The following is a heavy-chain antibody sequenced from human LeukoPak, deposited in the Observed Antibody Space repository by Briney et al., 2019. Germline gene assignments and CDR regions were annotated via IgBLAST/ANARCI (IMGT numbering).Heavy chain of an antibody. CDR1: GFTFSSYS. CDR3: ARGRIYGSGSPNWFDP. CDR2: ISSSSSYI. V-gene: IGHV3-21*01. D-gene: IGHD3-10*01. J-gene: IGHJ5*02. Sequence: GGSLRLSCAASGFTFSSYSMNWVRQAPGKGLEWVSSISSSSSYIYYADSVKGRFTISRGNAKNSLYLQMNSLRAEDTAVYYCARGRIYGSGSPNWFDPWGQGTLVTVSS.